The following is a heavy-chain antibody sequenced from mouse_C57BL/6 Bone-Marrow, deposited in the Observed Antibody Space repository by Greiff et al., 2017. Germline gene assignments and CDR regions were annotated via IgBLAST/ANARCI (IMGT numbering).Heavy chain of an antibody. CDR2: ISDGGGYT. J-gene: IGHJ3*01. V-gene: IGHV5-4*01. CDR3: AMSSYYYGSLFAY. Sequence: EVQGVESGGGLVKPGGSLKLSCAASGFTFSSYAMSWVRQTPEKRLEWVATISDGGGYTYYPDNVQGRVTISRDNAKNNLYLQRSHLKSEDTAMYDCAMSSYYYGSLFAYWGQGTLVTVSA. D-gene: IGHD1-1*01. CDR1: GFTFSSYA.